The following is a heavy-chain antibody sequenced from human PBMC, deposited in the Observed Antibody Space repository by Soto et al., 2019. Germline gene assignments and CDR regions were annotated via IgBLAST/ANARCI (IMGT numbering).Heavy chain of an antibody. CDR2: TYFRSKWYN. CDR3: VRLVGNSWLDF. Sequence: SQALSLTGAISGGSVSSNRVTWNWIRQSPSRGLEWLGRTYFRSKWYNDYAESVRSRITIDPDTSKNQFSLHLNSVTPEDTAVYYCVRLVGNSWLDFWGQGALVTVSS. V-gene: IGHV6-1*01. J-gene: IGHJ5*01. CDR1: GGSVSSNRVT. D-gene: IGHD2-2*01.